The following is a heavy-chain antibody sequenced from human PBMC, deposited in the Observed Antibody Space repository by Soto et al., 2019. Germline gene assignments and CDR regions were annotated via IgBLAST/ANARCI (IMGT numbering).Heavy chain of an antibody. CDR3: AKVGDMTYYDILTGYLWFDP. J-gene: IGHJ5*02. CDR1: GFTFSSYA. Sequence: QPGGSLRLSCAASGFTFSSYAMSWVRQAPGKGLEWVSAISGSGGSTYYADSVKGRFTISRDNSKNTLYLQMNSLRAEDTAVYYCAKVGDMTYYDILTGYLWFDPWGQGTLVTVSS. D-gene: IGHD3-9*01. V-gene: IGHV3-23*01. CDR2: ISGSGGST.